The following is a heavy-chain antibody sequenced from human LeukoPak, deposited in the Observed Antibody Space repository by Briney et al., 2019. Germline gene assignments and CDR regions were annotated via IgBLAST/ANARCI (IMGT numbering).Heavy chain of an antibody. Sequence: GGSLRLSCAASGFTFTSYAMSWVRQAPGKGLEWVTAISGNGGSTYFADSVRGRFAISRDNSKNTLYLRMNSLRAEDTAAYYCAKGTFSADLPPYYFDFWGQGTLVTVSP. V-gene: IGHV3-23*01. CDR1: GFTFTSYA. D-gene: IGHD1-1*01. J-gene: IGHJ4*02. CDR2: ISGNGGST. CDR3: AKGTFSADLPPYYFDF.